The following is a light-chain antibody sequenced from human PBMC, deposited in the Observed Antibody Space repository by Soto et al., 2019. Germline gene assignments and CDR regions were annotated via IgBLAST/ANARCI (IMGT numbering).Light chain of an antibody. CDR1: GSDIATFNY. J-gene: IGLJ1*01. CDR3: NSYSSTSFYV. Sequence: QSALAQPASVSGSPGQSITISYTGSGSDIATFNYVSWYQQYPGKAPKLLIYQVTSRASGVSHRFSGSKSGNTAALTISGLQPEDEAEYYCNSYSSTSFYVFGTGTKVTVL. CDR2: QVT. V-gene: IGLV2-14*01.